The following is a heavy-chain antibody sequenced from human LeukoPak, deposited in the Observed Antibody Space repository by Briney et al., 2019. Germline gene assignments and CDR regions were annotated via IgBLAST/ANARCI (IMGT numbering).Heavy chain of an antibody. V-gene: IGHV1-8*01. CDR2: MNPNSGNT. D-gene: IGHD6-6*01. Sequence: ASVKVSCKASGYTFTSYDINWVRQATGQGLEGMGWMNPNSGNTGYAQKFQGRVTMTRNTSISTAYMELSSLRSEDTAVYYCARETRLGSSSSFPGYYFYGMDVWGQGTTVTVSS. J-gene: IGHJ6*02. CDR3: ARETRLGSSSSFPGYYFYGMDV. CDR1: GYTFTSYD.